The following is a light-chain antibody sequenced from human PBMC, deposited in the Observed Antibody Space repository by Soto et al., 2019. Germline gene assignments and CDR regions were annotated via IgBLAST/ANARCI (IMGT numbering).Light chain of an antibody. V-gene: IGKV3-20*01. CDR1: QYVSGTY. J-gene: IGKJ5*01. CDR2: GAT. CDR3: QQYSSLAIP. Sequence: EIVLTQSPGTLSLSPGERATLSCRASQYVSGTYLAWYQQKPGQSPRLLIYGATNRATGVPDRFSGSGSGTDFTLTISRLEPEDFAVYYCQQYSSLAIPFGQGTRLEIK.